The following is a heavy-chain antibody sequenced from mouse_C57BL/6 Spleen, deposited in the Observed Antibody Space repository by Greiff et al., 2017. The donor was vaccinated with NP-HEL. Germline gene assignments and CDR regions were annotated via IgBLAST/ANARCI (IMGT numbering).Heavy chain of an antibody. J-gene: IGHJ3*01. CDR3: TREEIYYDYDEGAWFAY. CDR1: GFTFSSYA. V-gene: IGHV5-9-1*02. CDR2: ISSGGDYI. Sequence: EVQLVESGEGLVKPGGSLKLSCAASGFTFSSYAMSWVRQTPEKRLEWVAYISSGGDYIYYADTVKGRFTISRDNARNTLYLQMSSLKSEDTAMYYCTREEIYYDYDEGAWFAYWGQGTLVTVSA. D-gene: IGHD2-4*01.